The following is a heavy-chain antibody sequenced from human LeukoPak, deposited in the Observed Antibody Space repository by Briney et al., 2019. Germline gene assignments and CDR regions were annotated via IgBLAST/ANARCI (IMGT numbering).Heavy chain of an antibody. CDR3: AKAFTMVRGVITHYYYYYYMDV. J-gene: IGHJ6*03. Sequence: GGSLRLSCAASGFTVSSNYMSWVRQAPGKGLEWVSAISGSGGSTYYADSVKGRFTISRDNSKNTLYLQMNSLRAEDTAVYYCAKAFTMVRGVITHYYYYYYMDVWGKGTTVTISS. CDR1: GFTVSSNY. CDR2: ISGSGGST. D-gene: IGHD3-10*01. V-gene: IGHV3-23*01.